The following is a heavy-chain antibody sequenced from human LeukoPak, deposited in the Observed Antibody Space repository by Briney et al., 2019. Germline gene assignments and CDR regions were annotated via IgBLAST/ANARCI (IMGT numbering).Heavy chain of an antibody. CDR1: GFTFSTCS. CDR2: ISSSSSTI. CDR3: ARGSTYYDSSGQVPFDY. J-gene: IGHJ4*02. Sequence: GGSLRLSCAASGFTFSTCSMNWVRQAPGKGLEWVSYISSSSSTIYYADSVKGRFTISRDNAKNSLYLQMNSLRAEDTAVYYCARGSTYYDSSGQVPFDYWGQGTLVTVSS. D-gene: IGHD3-22*01. V-gene: IGHV3-48*01.